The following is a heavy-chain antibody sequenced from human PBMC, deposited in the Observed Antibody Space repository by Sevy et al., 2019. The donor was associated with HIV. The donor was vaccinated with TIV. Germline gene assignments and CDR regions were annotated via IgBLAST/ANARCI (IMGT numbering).Heavy chain of an antibody. CDR1: GFTFSSYA. J-gene: IGHJ6*02. V-gene: IGHV3-30-3*01. Sequence: GGSLRLSCAASGFTFSSYAMHWVRQAPGKGLEWVAVISYDGSNKNYADSVKGRFTISRDNSKNTLYLQMNSLRAEDTAVYYWARERGGSWRYYGMDVWGQGTTVTVSS. CDR3: ARERGGSWRYYGMDV. D-gene: IGHD6-13*01. CDR2: ISYDGSNK.